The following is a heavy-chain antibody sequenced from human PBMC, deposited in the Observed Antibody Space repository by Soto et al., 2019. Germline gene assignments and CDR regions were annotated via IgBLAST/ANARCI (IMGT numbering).Heavy chain of an antibody. D-gene: IGHD2-21*01. CDR2: VYHSGST. V-gene: IGHV4-4*02. Sequence: QVYLHQSGPGLVKPSGTLSLTCAVSGDSISSTHWWTWVRQTPGKGVEWIGEVYHSGSTPYNPSQTSVMTLALGKSMNQFSLCLGFGTVPDAAVYFFSTLAPRIGVTVFPIPTWGQGTLVSVSS. CDR3: STLAPRIGVTVFPIPT. J-gene: IGHJ5*02. CDR1: GDSISSTHW.